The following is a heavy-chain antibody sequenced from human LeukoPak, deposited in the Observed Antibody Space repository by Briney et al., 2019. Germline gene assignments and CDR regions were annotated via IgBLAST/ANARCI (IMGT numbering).Heavy chain of an antibody. V-gene: IGHV1-18*04. CDR2: ISAYNGHT. CDR3: ARNDWNFFTHPGGWLDP. J-gene: IGHJ5*02. CDR1: GYTFNKFG. Sequence: GASVKVSCTASGYTFNKFGISWVRQAPGQGLEWMGWISAYNGHTLYAQNLEGRVIMTTDTSTNTAYMELKNLRSDDTAMYYCARNDWNFFTHPGGWLDPWGQGTLVTVSS. D-gene: IGHD1-7*01.